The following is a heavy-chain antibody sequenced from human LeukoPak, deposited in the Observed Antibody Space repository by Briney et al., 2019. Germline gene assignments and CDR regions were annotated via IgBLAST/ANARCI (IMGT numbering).Heavy chain of an antibody. CDR1: GFTFSSYA. CDR3: ARGHCSSTSCPHTIYGMDV. V-gene: IGHV3-30-3*01. CDR2: ISYDGSNK. Sequence: GGSLRLSCAASGFTFSSYAMHWVRQAPGKGLEWVAVISYDGSNKYYADSVKGRFTISRDNSKNTLYLQMNSLRAEDTAVYYCARGHCSSTSCPHTIYGMDVWGQGTTVTVSS. J-gene: IGHJ6*02. D-gene: IGHD2-2*01.